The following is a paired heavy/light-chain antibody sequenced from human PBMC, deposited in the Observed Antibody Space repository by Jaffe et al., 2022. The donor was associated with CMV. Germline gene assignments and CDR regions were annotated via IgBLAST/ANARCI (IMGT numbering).Light chain of an antibody. J-gene: IGKJ2*01. CDR3: QQLNSYPVT. V-gene: IGKV1-9*01. CDR2: AAS. CDR1: QGISSY. Sequence: IQLTQSPSSLSASVGDRVTITCRASQGISSYLAWYQQKPGKAPKLLIYAASTLQSGVPSRFSGSGSGTDFTLTISSLQPEDFATYYCQQLNSYPVTFGQGTKLEIK.
Heavy chain of an antibody. CDR2: ISWNSGSI. CDR1: GFTFDDYA. J-gene: IGHJ6*02. D-gene: IGHD2-2*01. Sequence: EVQLVESGGGLVQPGRSLRLSCAASGFTFDDYAMHWVRQAPGKGLEWVSGISWNSGSIGYADSVKGRFTISRDNAKNSLYLQMNSLRAEDTALYYCARIPWGYCSSTSCYVRGYYYYGMDVWGQGTTVTVSS. CDR3: ARIPWGYCSSTSCYVRGYYYYGMDV. V-gene: IGHV3-9*01.